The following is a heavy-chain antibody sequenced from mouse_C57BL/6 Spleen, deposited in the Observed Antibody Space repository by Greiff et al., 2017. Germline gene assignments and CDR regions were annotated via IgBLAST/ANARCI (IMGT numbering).Heavy chain of an antibody. V-gene: IGHV5-4*03. Sequence: EVKLVESGGGLVKPGGSLKLSCAASGFTFSSYAMSWVRQTPEKRLEWVATISAGGSYTYYPDNVKGRFTISRDNAKNNLYLQMSHLKSEDTAMYYCGSNRPFAYWGQGTLVTVSA. CDR2: ISAGGSYT. CDR3: GSNRPFAY. CDR1: GFTFSSYA. J-gene: IGHJ3*01.